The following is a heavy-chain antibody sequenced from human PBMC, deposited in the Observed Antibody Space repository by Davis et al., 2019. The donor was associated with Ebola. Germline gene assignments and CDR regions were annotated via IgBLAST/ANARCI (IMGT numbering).Heavy chain of an antibody. V-gene: IGHV4-59*11. J-gene: IGHJ2*01. CDR3: ARLTTVTADHWYFDL. CDR1: GASISSHY. Sequence: SETLSLTCTVSGASISSHYWSWIRQPPGKGLEWIGNIQYSGNTNYNPSLKSRVTTSVDTSKNQFSLKVNSVTAADTAVYYCARLTTVTADHWYFDLWGRGTLVTVSS. D-gene: IGHD4-17*01. CDR2: IQYSGNT.